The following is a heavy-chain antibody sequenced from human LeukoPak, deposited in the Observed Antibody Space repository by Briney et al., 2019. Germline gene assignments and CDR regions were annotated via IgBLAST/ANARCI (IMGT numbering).Heavy chain of an antibody. CDR2: INPNSGGT. J-gene: IGHJ4*02. Sequence: ASVNVSCKASGYTLTSYGISWVRQAPGQGLEWMGWINPNSGGTNYAQKFQGRVTMTRDTSISTAYMDLRRLRSDDTAVYYCARVRYDSSGYYGALSVFDYWGQGTLVTVSS. V-gene: IGHV1-2*02. D-gene: IGHD3-22*01. CDR1: GYTLTSYG. CDR3: ARVRYDSSGYYGALSVFDY.